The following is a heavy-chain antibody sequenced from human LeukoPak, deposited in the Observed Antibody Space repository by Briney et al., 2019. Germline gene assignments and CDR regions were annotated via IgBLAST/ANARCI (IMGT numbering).Heavy chain of an antibody. Sequence: GGSLRLSCAASGFTFSSYAMSWVRQAPGKGLEGVSAISGSGGSTYYADSVKGRFTISRDNSKNTLYVQMNSLRAEDTAVYYCAKAPQVTARGVVDYWGQGTLVTVSS. D-gene: IGHD4-11*01. CDR2: ISGSGGST. CDR3: AKAPQVTARGVVDY. V-gene: IGHV3-23*01. J-gene: IGHJ4*02. CDR1: GFTFSSYA.